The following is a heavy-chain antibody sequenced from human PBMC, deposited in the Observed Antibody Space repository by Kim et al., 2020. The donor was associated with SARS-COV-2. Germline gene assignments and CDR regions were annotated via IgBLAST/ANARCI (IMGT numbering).Heavy chain of an antibody. CDR3: AREMENSRPSGDDCYYGFDV. D-gene: IGHD3-22*01. J-gene: IGHJ6*02. Sequence: GGSLRLSCVASGFTFTSYGMSWVRQAPGKGLEWVSGIKQDGSETYYADSVKGRFTISRDSAKNSLYLQMNSLRAEDTAVYYCAREMENSRPSGDDCYYGFDVWGQGTPVTVSS. CDR1: GFTFTSYG. CDR2: IKQDGSET. V-gene: IGHV3-7*03.